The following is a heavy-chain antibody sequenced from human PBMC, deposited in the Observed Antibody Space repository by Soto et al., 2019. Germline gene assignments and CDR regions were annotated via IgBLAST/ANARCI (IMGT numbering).Heavy chain of an antibody. CDR3: ATWHEREHAYDG. V-gene: IGHV3-53*01. CDR2: LYDVDGS. Sequence: DVQLVESGGGLIQPGESLRLSCAAFGLTVSCKKYVAWVRQAPGKGLEWVSALYDVDGSFYADSVTGRFTTSSDSSKTTVYLQMNGLRPDDTAVYYCATWHEREHAYDGWGQGTTVTVSS. J-gene: IGHJ3*01. D-gene: IGHD1-26*01. CDR1: GLTVSCKKY.